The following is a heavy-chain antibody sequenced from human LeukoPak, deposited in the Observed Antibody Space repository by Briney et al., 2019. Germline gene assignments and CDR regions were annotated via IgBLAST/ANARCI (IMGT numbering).Heavy chain of an antibody. Sequence: GGSLRLSCAASGFTVSSNYMSWVRQAPGKGLEWVSFISTSSSYIHYADSVKGRFTISRDNAKNSLYLQMNSLRAEDTAVYYCARTSDTSGRLYWYFDLWGRGTLVTVSP. CDR2: ISTSSSYI. CDR1: GFTVSSNY. D-gene: IGHD3-22*01. J-gene: IGHJ2*01. CDR3: ARTSDTSGRLYWYFDL. V-gene: IGHV3-21*01.